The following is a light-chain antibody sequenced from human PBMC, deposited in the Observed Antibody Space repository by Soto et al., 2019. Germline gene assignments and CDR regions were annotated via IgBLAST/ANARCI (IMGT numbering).Light chain of an antibody. V-gene: IGKV1-39*01. CDR3: QQSYSTPT. J-gene: IGKJ5*01. CDR1: QYISTS. CDR2: DAS. Sequence: DIQMTQSPSSLSASVGNRVTITCRASQYISTSLNWYQQKPGNAPNLLIYDASRLQSGVPSWFSGSGSGTDFTLTITSLQPEDVGTYYCQQSYSTPTFGQGTRVDIK.